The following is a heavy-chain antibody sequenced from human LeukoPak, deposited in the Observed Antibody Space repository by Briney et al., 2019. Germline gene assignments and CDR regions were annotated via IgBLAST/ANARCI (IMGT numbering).Heavy chain of an antibody. CDR2: INHSGST. Sequence: PSETLSLTCAVYGGSFSGYYWSWIRQPPGKGLEWIGEINHSGSTNYNPSLKSRVTISVDTSKNQFSLKLSSVTAADTAVYYCARGSPGHCSSTGCYRADDYWGQGTLVTVSS. V-gene: IGHV4-34*01. J-gene: IGHJ4*02. CDR3: ARGSPGHCSSTGCYRADDY. D-gene: IGHD2-2*02. CDR1: GGSFSGYY.